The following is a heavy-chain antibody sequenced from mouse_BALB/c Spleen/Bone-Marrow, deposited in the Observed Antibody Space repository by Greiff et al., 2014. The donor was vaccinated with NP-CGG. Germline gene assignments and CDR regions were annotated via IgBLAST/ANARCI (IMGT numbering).Heavy chain of an antibody. CDR1: GYTFTSSW. V-gene: IGHV1S130*01. Sequence: ESGSVLVRPGASVKLSCKASGYTFTSSWMHWAKQRPEQGLEWIGEIHPNSGNTNYNEKFKGKATLTVDTSSSTAYVDLSSLTSEDSAVYYCARIYYGNFYAMDYWGQGTSVTVSS. CDR3: ARIYYGNFYAMDY. CDR2: IHPNSGNT. D-gene: IGHD2-1*01. J-gene: IGHJ4*01.